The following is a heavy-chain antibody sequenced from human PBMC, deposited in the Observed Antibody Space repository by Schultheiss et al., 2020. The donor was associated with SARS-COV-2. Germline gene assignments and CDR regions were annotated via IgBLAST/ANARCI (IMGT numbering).Heavy chain of an antibody. CDR1: GFTFSDYY. D-gene: IGHD2-2*02. CDR3: ARDQGYCSSTSCYSGAFDI. Sequence: GGSLRLSCAASGFTFSDYYMSWIRQAPGKGLEWVSSISSSSSYIYYADSVKGRFTISRDNAKNSLYLQMNSLRAEDTAVYYCARDQGYCSSTSCYSGAFDIWGQGTMVTVSS. CDR2: ISSSSSYI. J-gene: IGHJ3*02. V-gene: IGHV3-11*06.